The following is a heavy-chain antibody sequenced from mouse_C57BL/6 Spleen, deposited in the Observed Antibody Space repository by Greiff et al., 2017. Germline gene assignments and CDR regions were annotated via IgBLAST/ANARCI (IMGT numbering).Heavy chain of an antibody. V-gene: IGHV1-4*01. Sequence: VQLQESGAELARPGASVKMSCKASGYTFTSYTMHWVKQRPGQGLEWIGYINPSSGYTKYNQKFKDKATLTADKSSSTAYMQLSSLTSEDSAVYYCARGGYDAFDYWGQGTTLTVSS. CDR1: GYTFTSYT. D-gene: IGHD2-2*01. CDR2: INPSSGYT. CDR3: ARGGYDAFDY. J-gene: IGHJ2*01.